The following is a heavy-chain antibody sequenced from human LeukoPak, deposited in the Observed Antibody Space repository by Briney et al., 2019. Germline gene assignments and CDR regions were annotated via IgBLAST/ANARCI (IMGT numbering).Heavy chain of an antibody. V-gene: IGHV4-59*01. CDR1: GGSISGYY. Sequence: SETLSLTCTVSGGSISGYYWSWIRQPPGKGLEWFGFIYYSGSTNYNPSFKSRVTLSVDTSKNQFSLKLSSVTAADTAVYYCAREKFPGYNYGTFDYWGQGTLVTVSS. CDR2: IYYSGST. D-gene: IGHD5-18*01. CDR3: AREKFPGYNYGTFDY. J-gene: IGHJ4*02.